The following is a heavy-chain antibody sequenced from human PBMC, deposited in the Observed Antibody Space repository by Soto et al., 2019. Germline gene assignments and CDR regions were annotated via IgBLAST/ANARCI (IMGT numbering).Heavy chain of an antibody. D-gene: IGHD5-12*01. V-gene: IGHV1-69*06. J-gene: IGHJ4*02. Sequence: SVKVSCKASGGTFSSYAISWVRHAPGQGLEWMGGIIPIFGTANYAHKFQGRVTITADKSTSTAYMELSSLRSEDTAVYYCASHDTEYSGYGGDFDYWGQGTLVTVSS. CDR2: IIPIFGTA. CDR3: ASHDTEYSGYGGDFDY. CDR1: GGTFSSYA.